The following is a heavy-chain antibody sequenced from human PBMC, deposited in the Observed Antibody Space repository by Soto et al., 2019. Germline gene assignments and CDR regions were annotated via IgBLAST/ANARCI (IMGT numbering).Heavy chain of an antibody. CDR2: IWYDGSNK. CDR3: ARSARYCSGGSCYSPVGALDY. D-gene: IGHD2-15*01. V-gene: IGHV3-33*01. J-gene: IGHJ4*02. CDR1: GFTFSSYC. Sequence: GALRLSCGASGFTFSSYCKHWVRPAPGKGLEWGAVIWYDGSNKYYADSVKGRFTISRDNSKNTLYLQMNSLRAEDTAVYYCARSARYCSGGSCYSPVGALDYWGQGNLVTVS.